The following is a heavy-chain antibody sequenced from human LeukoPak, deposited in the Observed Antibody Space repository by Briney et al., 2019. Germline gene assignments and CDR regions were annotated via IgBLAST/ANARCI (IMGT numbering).Heavy chain of an antibody. V-gene: IGHV4-59*01. Sequence: SETLSLTCTVSGGSISSYYWSWIRQPPGKGLEWIGYIYYSGSTNYNPSLKSRVTISVDTSKNQFSLKLSSVTAADTAVYYCARAGDSCYSGCWFDPWGQGTLVTVSS. D-gene: IGHD2-15*01. CDR1: GGSISSYY. J-gene: IGHJ5*02. CDR2: IYYSGST. CDR3: ARAGDSCYSGCWFDP.